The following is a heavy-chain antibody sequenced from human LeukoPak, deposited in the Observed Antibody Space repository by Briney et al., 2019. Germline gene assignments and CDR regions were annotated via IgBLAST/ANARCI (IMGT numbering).Heavy chain of an antibody. V-gene: IGHV4-39*01. J-gene: IGHJ4*02. D-gene: IGHD3-10*01. CDR3: ASRGTYYYGSRSYYFDY. CDR2: IYYSGST. Sequence: SETLSLTCTVSGGSISSSSYYWGWIRQPPGKGLEWIGSIYYSGSTYYNPSLKSRVTISVDTSKNQFSLKLSSVTAADTAVYYCASRGTYYYGSRSYYFDYWGQGTLVTVS. CDR1: GGSISSSSYY.